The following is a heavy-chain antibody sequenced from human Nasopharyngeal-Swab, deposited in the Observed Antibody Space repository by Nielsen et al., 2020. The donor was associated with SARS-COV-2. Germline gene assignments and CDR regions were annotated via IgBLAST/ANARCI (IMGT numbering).Heavy chain of an antibody. Sequence: SETLSLTCPVSGAFISGHHWSWIRQPPGKGLEWIGHVSYSGITNYNPSLNSRVTISADSSKNQFSLELGSVTAADTAVYYCAREEYYYDSSGNYYRAFDNWGQGTLVSVSS. J-gene: IGHJ4*02. CDR1: GAFISGHH. CDR2: VSYSGIT. CDR3: AREEYYYDSSGNYYRAFDN. V-gene: IGHV4-59*11. D-gene: IGHD3-22*01.